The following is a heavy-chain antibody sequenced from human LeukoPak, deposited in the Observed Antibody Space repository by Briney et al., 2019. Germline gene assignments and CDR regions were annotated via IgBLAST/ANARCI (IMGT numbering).Heavy chain of an antibody. CDR1: GFTFSNYS. CDR2: ISSLSSYI. V-gene: IGHV3-21*01. J-gene: IGHJ4*02. D-gene: IGHD5-18*01. Sequence: GGSLRLSCAASGFTFSNYSMNWVRQAPGKGLEWVSSISSLSSYIYYADSLKGRFTISRDNAKNSLYLQMNSLRAEDTAVYYCARGAPRDGYDYWGQGTLVTVSS. CDR3: ARGAPRDGYDY.